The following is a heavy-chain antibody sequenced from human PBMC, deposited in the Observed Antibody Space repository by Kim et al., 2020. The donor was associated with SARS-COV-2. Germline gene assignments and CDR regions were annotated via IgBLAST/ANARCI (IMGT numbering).Heavy chain of an antibody. J-gene: IGHJ6*02. CDR3: ARVSGSDSGPHGMDV. Sequence: GGSLRLSCAASGFTFSSYDMHWVRQATGKGLEWVSAIGTAGDTYYPGSVKGRFTISRENAKNSLYLQMNSLRAGDTAVYYCARVSGSDSGPHGMDVWGQGTTVTISS. CDR1: GFTFSSYD. D-gene: IGHD5-12*01. CDR2: IGTAGDT. V-gene: IGHV3-13*04.